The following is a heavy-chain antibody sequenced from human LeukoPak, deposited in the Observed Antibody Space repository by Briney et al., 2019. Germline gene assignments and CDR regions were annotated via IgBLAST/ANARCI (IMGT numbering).Heavy chain of an antibody. CDR2: ISGSGGST. CDR1: GSTFSSYA. D-gene: IGHD6-13*01. Sequence: GGSLRLSCAASGSTFSSYAMSWVRQAPGKGLEWVSAISGSGGSTYYADSVKGRFTISRDNSKNTLYLQMNSLRAEDTAVYYCAKAGSIAAAGSPFDYWGQGTLVTVSS. J-gene: IGHJ4*02. CDR3: AKAGSIAAAGSPFDY. V-gene: IGHV3-23*01.